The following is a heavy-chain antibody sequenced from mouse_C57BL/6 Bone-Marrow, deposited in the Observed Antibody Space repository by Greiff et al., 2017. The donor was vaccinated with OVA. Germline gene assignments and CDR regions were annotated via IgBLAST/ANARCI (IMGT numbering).Heavy chain of an antibody. CDR3: AGESFDY. Sequence: EVQGVESGGGLVQPGGSLKLSCAASGFTFSDYYMYWVRQTPEKRLEWVAYISNGGGSTYYPDTVKGRFTISRDNAKNTLYLQMSRLKSEDTAMYYCAGESFDYGGRGTALTVSS. CDR2: ISNGGGST. CDR1: GFTFSDYY. J-gene: IGHJ2*01. V-gene: IGHV5-12*01.